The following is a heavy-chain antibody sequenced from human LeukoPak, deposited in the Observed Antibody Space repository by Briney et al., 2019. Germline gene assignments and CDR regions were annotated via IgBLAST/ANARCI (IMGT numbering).Heavy chain of an antibody. CDR2: IFPSGGEI. CDR1: GFTLRNYD. J-gene: IGHJ4*02. D-gene: IGHD2/OR15-2a*01. V-gene: IGHV3-23*01. Sequence: QPGGSLRLSCAASGFTLRNYDINWVRQPPGKGLEWVSSIFPSGGEIHYADSVRGRFTISRDNSKSTLSLQMNSLRAEDTAIYYCATYRQVLLSFESWGQGTLVTVSS. CDR3: ATYRQVLLSFES.